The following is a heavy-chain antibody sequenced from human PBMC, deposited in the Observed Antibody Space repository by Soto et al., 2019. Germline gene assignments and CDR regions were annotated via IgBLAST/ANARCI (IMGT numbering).Heavy chain of an antibody. CDR1: GFTFSNYW. CDR2: IDHDGHT. J-gene: IGHJ4*02. V-gene: IGHV3-74*01. Sequence: EVQLVESGGGLVQPGGSLRLSCAGSGFTFSNYWMHWVRQAPGKGLEWVARIDHDGHTDYADSVRGRFTIARDNAENTLCLQMNSLRPEDRAVYYCVRDSHGDYWGQGTLVTVSS. CDR3: VRDSHGDY.